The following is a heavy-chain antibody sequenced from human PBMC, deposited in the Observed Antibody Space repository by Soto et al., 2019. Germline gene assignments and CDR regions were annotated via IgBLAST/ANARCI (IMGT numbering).Heavy chain of an antibody. J-gene: IGHJ6*02. CDR1: GFTFTSSA. V-gene: IGHV1-58*01. D-gene: IGHD6-19*01. CDR2: IVVGSGNT. Sequence: SVKVSCKASGFTFTSSAVQWVRQARGQRLEWIGWIVVGSGNTNYAQKFQERVTITRDMSTSTAYMELSSLRSEDTAVYYCAADYSSGWYHPYYYYGMDVWGQGTTVTVSS. CDR3: AADYSSGWYHPYYYYGMDV.